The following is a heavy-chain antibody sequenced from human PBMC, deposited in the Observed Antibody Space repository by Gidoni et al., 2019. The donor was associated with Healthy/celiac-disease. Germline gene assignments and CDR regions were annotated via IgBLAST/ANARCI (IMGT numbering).Heavy chain of an antibody. J-gene: IGHJ6*02. Sequence: EVQLVESGGGLVKPGGSLRLSCAASGFTFSNAWMSWVRQAPGKGLEWVGRIKSKIDGGTTDYAAPVKGRFTISRDDSKNTLYLQMNSLKTEDTAVYYCTTAGYGPQYYYYGMDVWGQGTTVTVSS. V-gene: IGHV3-15*01. D-gene: IGHD5-18*01. CDR2: IKSKIDGGTT. CDR1: GFTFSNAW. CDR3: TTAGYGPQYYYYGMDV.